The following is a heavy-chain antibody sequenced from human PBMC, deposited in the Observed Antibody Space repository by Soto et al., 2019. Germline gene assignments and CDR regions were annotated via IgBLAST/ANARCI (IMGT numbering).Heavy chain of an antibody. CDR3: AGHDYSDRAFDL. CDR2: IQYSGDN. J-gene: IGHJ3*01. Sequence: SETLSLTCAVSGYSIRRGYFWGWIRQPPGKGLEWIGYIQYSGDNNYNSSLKSRVTISVDMSRNRFSLKLTSVTAADTAFYYCAGHDYSDRAFDLWGQGTMVTVSS. V-gene: IGHV4-38-2*01. CDR1: GYSIRRGYF. D-gene: IGHD3-22*01.